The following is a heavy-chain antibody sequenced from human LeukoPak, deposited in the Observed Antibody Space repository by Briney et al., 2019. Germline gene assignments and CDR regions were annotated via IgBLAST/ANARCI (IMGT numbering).Heavy chain of an antibody. CDR2: VSGSGGTT. J-gene: IGHJ4*02. CDR1: GFTFSSYS. CDR3: AKDALRSSWSYFFDS. D-gene: IGHD6-13*01. Sequence: PGGSLRLSCAASGFTFSSYSMNWVRQAPGEGLEWVSAVSGSGGTTYYAGSVKGRFTISRDNTKNTVYLQMNSLRVEDTAIYYCAKDALRSSWSYFFDSWGQGTPVTVSS. V-gene: IGHV3-23*01.